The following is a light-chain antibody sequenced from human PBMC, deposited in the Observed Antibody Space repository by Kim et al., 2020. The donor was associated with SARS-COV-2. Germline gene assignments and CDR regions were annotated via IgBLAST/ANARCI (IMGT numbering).Light chain of an antibody. CDR1: QDIAHY. Sequence: ASVGDTVTITCRASQDIAHYLAWHQQKPGKAPKSLMYAASTLENGVPSRFSGSGSGTDFTLTISSVQPEDFATYYCQQYDTFPIIFGQGTRLEIK. CDR2: AAS. CDR3: QQYDTFPII. J-gene: IGKJ5*01. V-gene: IGKV1-16*01.